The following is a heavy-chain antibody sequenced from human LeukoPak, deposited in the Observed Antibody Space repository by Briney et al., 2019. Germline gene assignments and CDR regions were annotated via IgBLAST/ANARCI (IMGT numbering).Heavy chain of an antibody. Sequence: DSVKGRFTISRDNAKNSLYLQMSSLRAEDTAVYYCARDYASDYWGQGTLVTASS. V-gene: IGHV3-7*01. CDR3: ARDYASDY. D-gene: IGHD3-10*01. J-gene: IGHJ4*02.